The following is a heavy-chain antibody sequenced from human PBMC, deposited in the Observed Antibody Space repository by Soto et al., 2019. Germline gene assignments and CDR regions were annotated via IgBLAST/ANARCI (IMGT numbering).Heavy chain of an antibody. D-gene: IGHD2-8*01. CDR1: GGSFSGYY. CDR3: ARGDCTRGVCYTDDWFDP. CDR2: INHSGST. V-gene: IGHV4-34*01. J-gene: IGHJ5*02. Sequence: SETLSLTCAVYGGSFSGYYWSWIRQPPGKGLEWIGEINHSGSTNYNPSLKSRVTISVDTSKNQFSLKLNSVTPEDTAVYYCARGDCTRGVCYTDDWFDPWGQGTLVTVSS.